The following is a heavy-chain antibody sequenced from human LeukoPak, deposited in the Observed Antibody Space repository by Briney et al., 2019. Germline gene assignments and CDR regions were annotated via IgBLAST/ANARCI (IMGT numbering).Heavy chain of an antibody. V-gene: IGHV1-24*01. Sequence: ASVKVSCKVSGNTLTDLSIHWVRQAPEKGLDWMGGFDLEDAEVIYAEKFQDRVTMTEDPSTDTAYLELSSLRSEDTAVYYCAAEGQWSLVLYFNSWGQGTLVTVSS. D-gene: IGHD2/OR15-2a*01. CDR3: AAEGQWSLVLYFNS. J-gene: IGHJ4*02. CDR2: FDLEDAEV. CDR1: GNTLTDLS.